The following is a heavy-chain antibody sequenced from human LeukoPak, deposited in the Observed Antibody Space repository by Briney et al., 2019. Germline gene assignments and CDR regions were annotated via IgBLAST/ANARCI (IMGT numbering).Heavy chain of an antibody. CDR1: GFAVSNNN. V-gene: IGHV3-53*01. CDR2: IYGGSST. J-gene: IGHJ4*02. Sequence: GGSLRLSCAASGFAVSNNNMSWVRQAPGKGLEWVSIIYGGSSTYYADSVNGRFTISRDNSKNTLYLKMNSLRAEDKDVYYCAKRGEMTTVSHFCCRGQGTLVTAS. CDR3: AKRGEMTTVSHFCC. D-gene: IGHD4-11*01.